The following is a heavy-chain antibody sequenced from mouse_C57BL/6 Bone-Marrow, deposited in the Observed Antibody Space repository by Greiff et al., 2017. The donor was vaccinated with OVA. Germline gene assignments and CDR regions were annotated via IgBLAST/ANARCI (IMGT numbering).Heavy chain of an antibody. CDR3: AREMNCDY. CDR2: IYPGDGDT. Sequence: QVQLQQSGPELVKPGASVKISCKASGYAFSSSWMNWVKQRPGKGLEWIGRIYPGDGDTNYNGKFKGKATLTADKSSSTAYMQLSSLTSEDSAVYFCAREMNCDYWGQGTTLTVSS. CDR1: GYAFSSSW. V-gene: IGHV1-82*01. J-gene: IGHJ2*01.